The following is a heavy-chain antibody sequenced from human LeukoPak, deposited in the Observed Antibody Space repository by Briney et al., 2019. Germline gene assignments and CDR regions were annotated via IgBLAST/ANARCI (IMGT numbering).Heavy chain of an antibody. CDR1: GGALSGDY. D-gene: IGHD5-18*01. CDR3: ASLVDTAMDTGWCFDL. J-gene: IGHJ2*01. Sequence: PSETLSLTCTVSGGALSGDYWSWIRQPPGKGLEWIGYIYYSGSTNYNPSLKSRVTISVDTSKNQFSLKLSSVTAADTAVYYCASLVDTAMDTGWCFDLWGRGTLVTVSS. CDR2: IYYSGST. V-gene: IGHV4-59*08.